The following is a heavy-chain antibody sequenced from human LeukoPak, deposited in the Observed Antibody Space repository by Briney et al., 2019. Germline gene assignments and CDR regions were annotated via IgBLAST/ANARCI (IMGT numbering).Heavy chain of an antibody. V-gene: IGHV3-30*03. Sequence: GGSLRLSCAASGFTFSSYGMHWVRQAPGKGLEWVAVISYDGSNKYYADSVKGRFTISRDNSKNTLYLQMNSLRAEDTAVYYCASRIAAADAFDIWGQGTMVTVSP. CDR2: ISYDGSNK. D-gene: IGHD6-13*01. CDR3: ASRIAAADAFDI. CDR1: GFTFSSYG. J-gene: IGHJ3*02.